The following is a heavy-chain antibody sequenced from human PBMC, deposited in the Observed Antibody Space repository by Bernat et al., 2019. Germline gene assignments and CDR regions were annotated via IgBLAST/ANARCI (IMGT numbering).Heavy chain of an antibody. CDR3: ARWNVGFGDLSDY. D-gene: IGHD3-10*01. CDR2: IYYSGST. CDR1: GGSISSSSYY. V-gene: IGHV4-39*01. J-gene: IGHJ4*02. Sequence: QLQLQESGPGLVKPSETLSLTCTVSGGSISSSSYYWGWIRQPPGKGLEWIGSIYYSGSTYYNPSLKSRVTISVDTSKNQFSLKLSSVTAADTAVYYCARWNVGFGDLSDYWGQGTLVTVSP.